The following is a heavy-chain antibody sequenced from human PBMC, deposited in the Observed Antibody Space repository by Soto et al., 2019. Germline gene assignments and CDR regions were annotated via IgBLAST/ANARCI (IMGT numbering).Heavy chain of an antibody. V-gene: IGHV3-30-3*01. CDR2: ISYDGSNK. Sequence: PGGSLRLSCAASGFTFSSYALHWVRQAPGKGLEWVAVISYDGSNKYYADSVKGRFTISRDNSKNTLYLQMNSLRAEDTAVYYCARDGAIVVVVADTESLYGMDVWGQGTTVTVSS. J-gene: IGHJ6*02. CDR3: ARDGAIVVVVADTESLYGMDV. CDR1: GFTFSSYA. D-gene: IGHD2-15*01.